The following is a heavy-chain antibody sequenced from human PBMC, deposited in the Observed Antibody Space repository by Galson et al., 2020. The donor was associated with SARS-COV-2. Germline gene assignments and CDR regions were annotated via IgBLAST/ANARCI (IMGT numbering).Heavy chain of an antibody. Sequence: GESLKISCAASGFTFSDYYMSWIRQAPGKGLEWVSYISSSGSTIYYADSVKGRFTISRDNAKNSLYLQMNSLRAEDTAVYYCARDLKYFDWLSPLYWGQGTLVTVSS. J-gene: IGHJ4*02. D-gene: IGHD3-9*01. CDR3: ARDLKYFDWLSPLY. CDR2: ISSSGSTI. CDR1: GFTFSDYY. V-gene: IGHV3-11*01.